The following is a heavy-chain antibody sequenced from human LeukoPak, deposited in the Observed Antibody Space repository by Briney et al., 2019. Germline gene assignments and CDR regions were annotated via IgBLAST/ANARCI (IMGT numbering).Heavy chain of an antibody. CDR3: ARRGGSSSRRSPIDY. D-gene: IGHD6-6*01. J-gene: IGHJ4*02. CDR1: GFTFSDYW. V-gene: IGHV3-7*01. Sequence: GGSLRLSCTDSGFTFSDYWMTWVRQAPGKGPEWVANIKQEGSQRYYVDSVRGRFTISRDNAKNSLFLQMNGLRAEDTAVYYCARRGGSSSRRSPIDYWGQGTLVTVSS. CDR2: IKQEGSQR.